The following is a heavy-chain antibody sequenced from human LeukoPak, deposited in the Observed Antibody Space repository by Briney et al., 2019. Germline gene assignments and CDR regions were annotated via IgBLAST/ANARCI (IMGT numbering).Heavy chain of an antibody. V-gene: IGHV4-34*01. J-gene: IGHJ4*02. CDR3: ARVRPTYYYDSSGYYAHLRLDYFDY. Sequence: SETLSLTCAVYSGSFSGYYWSWIRQPPGKGLEWIGEINHSGSTNYNPSLKSRVTISVDTSKNQFSLKLSSVTAADTAVYYCARVRPTYYYDSSGYYAHLRLDYFDYWGQGTLVTVSS. CDR1: SGSFSGYY. D-gene: IGHD3-22*01. CDR2: INHSGST.